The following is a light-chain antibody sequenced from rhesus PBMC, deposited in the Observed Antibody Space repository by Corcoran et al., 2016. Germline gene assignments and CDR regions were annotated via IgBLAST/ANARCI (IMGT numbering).Light chain of an antibody. CDR1: QGITND. V-gene: IGKV1-25*01. CDR3: QTYYSTPRT. CDR2: EAS. Sequence: DIQMTQSPSSLSASVGDRVTITCRASQGITNDLAWYQQTPGEPPKLLIYEASCLPSGIPSRFSGSGSGTDFTLTSSSLQPEDFATYYCQTYYSTPRTFGRGTKVEIK. J-gene: IGKJ1*01.